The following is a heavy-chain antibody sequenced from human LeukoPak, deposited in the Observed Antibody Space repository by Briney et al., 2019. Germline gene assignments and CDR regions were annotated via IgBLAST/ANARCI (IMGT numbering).Heavy chain of an antibody. V-gene: IGHV3-30*04. CDR2: ISDDGSNK. D-gene: IGHD3-10*01. J-gene: IGHJ6*04. Sequence: PGRSLRLSCAASGFTFSSYAMHWVRQAPGKGLEWVALISDDGSNKYYADSVKGRFTISRDNSKNTLYLQMNSLRAEDTAAYYCARDLGYVSGSYYGGREYYYGMDVWGKGTTVTVSS. CDR3: ARDLGYVSGSYYGGREYYYGMDV. CDR1: GFTFSSYA.